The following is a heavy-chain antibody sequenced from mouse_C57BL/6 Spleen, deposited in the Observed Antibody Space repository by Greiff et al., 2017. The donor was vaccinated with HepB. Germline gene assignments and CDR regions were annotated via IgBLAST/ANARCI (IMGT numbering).Heavy chain of an antibody. Sequence: EVKLMESGGGLVKPGGSLKLSCAASGFTFSSYAMSWVRQTPEKRLEWVATISDGGSYTYYPDNVKGRFTISRDNAKNNLYLQMSHLKSEDTAMYYCARETGYWDYWGQGTTLTVSS. CDR3: ARETGYWDY. D-gene: IGHD2-14*01. V-gene: IGHV5-4*01. CDR2: ISDGGSYT. CDR1: GFTFSSYA. J-gene: IGHJ2*01.